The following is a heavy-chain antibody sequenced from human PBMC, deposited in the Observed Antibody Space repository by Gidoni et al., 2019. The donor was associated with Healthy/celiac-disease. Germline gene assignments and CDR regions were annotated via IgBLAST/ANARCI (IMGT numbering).Heavy chain of an antibody. CDR2: IYYSGST. J-gene: IGHJ4*02. Sequence: QVQLQESGPGLVKPSETLSLTCTVSGRSISSFYWGWIRQPPGKGLEWIGYIYYSGSTNYNPSLKSRDTISVDTSKNQFSLKLSSVTAADTAVYYCARGGYDLGSGNNVHYFDYWGQGTLVTVSS. D-gene: IGHD3-3*01. CDR1: GRSISSFY. V-gene: IGHV4-59*01. CDR3: ARGGYDLGSGNNVHYFDY.